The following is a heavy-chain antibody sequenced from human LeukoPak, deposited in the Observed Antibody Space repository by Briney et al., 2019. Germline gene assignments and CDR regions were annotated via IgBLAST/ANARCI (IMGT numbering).Heavy chain of an antibody. CDR3: ARVRVGYGDYLDY. J-gene: IGHJ4*02. V-gene: IGHV4-31*03. Sequence: SETLSLTCTVSGGSISSGGYYWSWIRQHPGTGLEWIGYIYYSGSTYYNPSLKSRVTISVDTSKNQFSLKLSSVTAADTAVYYRARVRVGYGDYLDYWGQGTLVTVSS. CDR2: IYYSGST. CDR1: GGSISSGGYY. D-gene: IGHD4-17*01.